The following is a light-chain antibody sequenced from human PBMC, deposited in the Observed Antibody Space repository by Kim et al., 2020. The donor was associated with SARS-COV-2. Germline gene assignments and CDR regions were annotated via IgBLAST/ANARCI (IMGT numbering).Light chain of an antibody. J-gene: IGKJ4*01. CDR1: QGLEYSDGNIY. V-gene: IGKV2-30*01. CDR3: MQGTHWPLT. CDR2: KVS. Sequence: PASSDCRSIQGLEYSDGNIYLNWFKQRPGQSPRRLFYKVSNRASGVPDRFSASGSGTDFTLKISRVEAEDVGVYYCMQGTHWPLTFGGGTKVDIK.